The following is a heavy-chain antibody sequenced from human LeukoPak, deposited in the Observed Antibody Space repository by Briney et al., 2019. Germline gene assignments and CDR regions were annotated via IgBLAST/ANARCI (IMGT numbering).Heavy chain of an antibody. Sequence: GESLKISFKGSGXIFTTYCIGWVRQMPGKGLEWRGIIYPTDSATKYSPSFQGQVTISVDKSNSTAYLRWSSLKASDTAMYYCARRGYDILTGYYFDYWGQGALVTVSS. CDR2: IYPTDSAT. V-gene: IGHV5-51*01. D-gene: IGHD3-9*01. J-gene: IGHJ4*02. CDR3: ARRGYDILTGYYFDY. CDR1: GXIFTTYC.